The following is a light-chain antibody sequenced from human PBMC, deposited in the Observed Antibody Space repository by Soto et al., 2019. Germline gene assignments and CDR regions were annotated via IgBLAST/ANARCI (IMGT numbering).Light chain of an antibody. CDR2: EVS. V-gene: IGLV2-14*01. CDR1: SSDVGGYNF. Sequence: QSALTQPASVSGSPGQSITISCTGTSSDVGGYNFVSWYQHHPGKAPKLMIYEVSNRPSGVSNRFSGAKSGNTASLTISGLQAEVEGDYYCCSHTSNRALNWVFGGGTKLTVL. J-gene: IGLJ3*02. CDR3: CSHTSNRALNWV.